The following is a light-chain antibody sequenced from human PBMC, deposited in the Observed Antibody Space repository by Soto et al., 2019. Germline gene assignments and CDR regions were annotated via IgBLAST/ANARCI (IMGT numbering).Light chain of an antibody. CDR3: CSYAGTYTWV. CDR2: KTN. J-gene: IGLJ3*02. CDR1: NSNVGIGY. V-gene: IGLV1-47*01. Sequence: QSVLAQPPSASGTPGQRVTMSCSGKNSNVGIGYVYWYQQLPGSAPKLLIYKTNQRPSGVPDRFSGSKSGTSASLAISELRTEDEADYYCCSYAGTYTWVFGGGTKLTVL.